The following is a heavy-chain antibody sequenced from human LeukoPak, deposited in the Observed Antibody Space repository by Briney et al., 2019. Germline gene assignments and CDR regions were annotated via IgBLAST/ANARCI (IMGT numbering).Heavy chain of an antibody. CDR2: INHSGRS. V-gene: IGHV4-39*07. J-gene: IGHJ4*02. Sequence: SETLSLACTASGGSLSSSSTSYWSWIRQPPGRGLEWIGEINHSGRSNYNPSLKSRVTISVDTSKNQFSLNLTSVTAADTAVYYCARRMGYCSSTSCYAYFDFWGQGTLVTVSS. CDR1: GGSLSSSSTSY. D-gene: IGHD2-2*01. CDR3: ARRMGYCSSTSCYAYFDF.